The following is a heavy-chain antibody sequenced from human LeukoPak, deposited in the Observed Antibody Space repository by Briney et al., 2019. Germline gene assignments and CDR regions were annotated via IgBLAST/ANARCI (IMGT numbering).Heavy chain of an antibody. V-gene: IGHV4-59*12. CDR3: ARDLGSRLGY. D-gene: IGHD7-27*01. J-gene: IGHJ4*02. CDR1: GGSMSGFH. CDR2: VYYSGST. Sequence: SETLSLTCTVSGGSMSGFHWSWIRQPPGKGLEWIGYVYYSGSTNYNPSLKSRVSIDTSKNQFSLKLSSVTAADTAVYYCARDLGSRLGYWGQGTLVTVSS.